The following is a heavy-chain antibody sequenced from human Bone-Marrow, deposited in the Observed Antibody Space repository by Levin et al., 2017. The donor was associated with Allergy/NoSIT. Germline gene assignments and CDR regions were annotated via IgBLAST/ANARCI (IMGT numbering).Heavy chain of an antibody. CDR2: IWFDGSRT. D-gene: IGHD2-2*01. CDR1: GFTLSSFG. CDR3: TRANTSPFDY. Sequence: GESLKISCAASGFTLSSFGMHWVRQAPGKGLEWVAIIWFDGSRTVYADSVKGRFTISRDTSKNTVYLQMNSLTAEDTAVYYCTRANTSPFDYWGQGTLITVSS. V-gene: IGHV3-33*01. J-gene: IGHJ4*02.